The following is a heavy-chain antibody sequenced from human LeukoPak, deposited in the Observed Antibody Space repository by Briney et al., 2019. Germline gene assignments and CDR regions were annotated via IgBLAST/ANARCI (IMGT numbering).Heavy chain of an antibody. V-gene: IGHV3-53*01. CDR3: ARERGRGRDSPWFDY. J-gene: IGHJ4*02. CDR1: GFTVSGDF. D-gene: IGHD3-16*01. Sequence: GGSLRLSCAASGFTVSGDFMSWVRQAPGKGLEWVSVIYSDGSTYYADSVKGRFTISRDNSKNTLYLQMYGPRAEDTAVYYCARERGRGRDSPWFDYWGQGTLVTVSS. CDR2: IYSDGST.